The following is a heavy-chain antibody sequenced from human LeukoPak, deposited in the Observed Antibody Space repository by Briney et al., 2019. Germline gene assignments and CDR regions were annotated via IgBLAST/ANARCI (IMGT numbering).Heavy chain of an antibody. CDR3: ARNLRLHTPRAFDI. CDR2: IKQDGSES. Sequence: GGSLRLSCAASGFSFSSYWMSWVRQAPGKGLEWVANIKQDGSESNYVGSVKGRFTISRDNAKNSLYLQMNSLRAEDTAVYYCARNLRLHTPRAFDIWGQGTMVTVSS. D-gene: IGHD5-24*01. V-gene: IGHV3-7*05. CDR1: GFSFSSYW. J-gene: IGHJ3*02.